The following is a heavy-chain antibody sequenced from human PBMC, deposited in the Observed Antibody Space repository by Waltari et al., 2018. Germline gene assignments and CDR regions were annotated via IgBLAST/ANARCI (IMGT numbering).Heavy chain of an antibody. J-gene: IGHJ6*02. CDR3: ARGVGGWYDYYDYGMDV. V-gene: IGHV4-4*02. Sequence: QVQLQESGPGLVKPSGTLSLTCAVSGGSISSSNWWSWVRSTPGKGLAWIGEIYHSGSTNYNPSLKSRVTISVDKSKNQFSLKLSSVTAADTAGYYCARGVGGWYDYYDYGMDVWGQGTTVTVSS. CDR2: IYHSGST. D-gene: IGHD6-19*01. CDR1: GGSISSSNW.